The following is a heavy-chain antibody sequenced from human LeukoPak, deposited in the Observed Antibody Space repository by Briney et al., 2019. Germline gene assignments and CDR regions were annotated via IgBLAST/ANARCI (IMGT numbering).Heavy chain of an antibody. CDR1: GFTFRSYG. D-gene: IGHD3-3*01. CDR2: ISGSGGST. J-gene: IGHJ4*02. CDR3: AKDSNVFWSGYDY. V-gene: IGHV3-23*01. Sequence: GGSLRLSCAASGFTFRSYGMSWVRQAPGKGLEWVSGISGSGGSTYYADSVKGRFNISRDNSKNTLYLQMNSLRAEDTVVYYCAKDSNVFWSGYDYWGQGTLVTVSS.